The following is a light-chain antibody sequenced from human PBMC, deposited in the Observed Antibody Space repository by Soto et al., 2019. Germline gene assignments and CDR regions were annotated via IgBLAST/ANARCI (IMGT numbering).Light chain of an antibody. CDR2: KDN. Sequence: SYELTHPPSVSLSPGHTARITFSGDALPKQYAYWYQQKPGQAPVVVIYKDNWMPSGIPDRFSVCSSGTTVTLTKSGGQAEDEAYYYCQSSDSSGRYPYVFGTWTKVPVL. V-gene: IGLV3-25*02. J-gene: IGLJ1*01. CDR1: ALPKQY. CDR3: QSSDSSGRYPYV.